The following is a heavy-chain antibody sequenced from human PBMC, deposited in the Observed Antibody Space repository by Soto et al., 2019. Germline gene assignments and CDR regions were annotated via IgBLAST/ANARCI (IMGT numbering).Heavy chain of an antibody. J-gene: IGHJ4*02. V-gene: IGHV4-61*01. CDR1: GGSVSNSQYF. Sequence: SETLSLTCTVSGGSVSNSQYFWVWLRQPPGKGLEWIGYISYSGSISYNPSLNSRVAISVDTSKNQFSLKLSSVTAADTAVYYCARVGPPNGSGSYYYFDYWGQGTLVTVPQ. CDR3: ARVGPPNGSGSYYYFDY. CDR2: ISYSGSI. D-gene: IGHD3-10*01.